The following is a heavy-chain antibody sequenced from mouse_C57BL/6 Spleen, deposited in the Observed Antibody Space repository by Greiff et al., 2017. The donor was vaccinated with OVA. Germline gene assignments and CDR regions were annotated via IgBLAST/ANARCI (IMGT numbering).Heavy chain of an antibody. Sequence: VQLQQSGPELVKPGASVKISCKASGYSFTDYNMNWVKQSTGKSLEWIGVINPNYGTTSYNQKFKGKATLTVDQSSSTAYMQLNSLTSEDSAVYYCAPAYYSNPYWYFDVWGTGTTVTVSS. D-gene: IGHD2-5*01. CDR3: APAYYSNPYWYFDV. V-gene: IGHV1-39*01. CDR2: INPNYGTT. CDR1: GYSFTDYN. J-gene: IGHJ1*03.